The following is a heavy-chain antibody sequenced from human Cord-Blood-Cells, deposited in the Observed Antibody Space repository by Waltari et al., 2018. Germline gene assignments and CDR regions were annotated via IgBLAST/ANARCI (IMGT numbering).Heavy chain of an antibody. CDR2: INPNSGGT. D-gene: IGHD6-25*01. CDR3: ARGYSSAYYYYGMDV. CDR1: GYTFTGYY. V-gene: IGHV1-2*02. Sequence: QVQLVQSGAEVKKPGASVKVSCKASGYTFTGYYMHWVRQAPGQGLEWMGRINPNSGGTKYAQKFQGRVTMTRDTSISTAYMELSRLRSDDTAVYYCARGYSSAYYYYGMDVWGQGTTVTVSS. J-gene: IGHJ6*02.